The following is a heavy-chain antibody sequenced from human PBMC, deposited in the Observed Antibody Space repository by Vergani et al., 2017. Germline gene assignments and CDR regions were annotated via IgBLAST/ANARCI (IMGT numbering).Heavy chain of an antibody. V-gene: IGHV5-51*01. CDR3: ARLPYGDYDLVTFDY. CDR2: IYPGDSDT. J-gene: IGHJ4*02. CDR1: GYSFTSYW. Sequence: EVQLVQSGAEVKKPGESLKISCKGSGYSFTSYWIGWVRQMPGKGLEWMGIIYPGDSDTRYSPSFQGHVTISADKSISTAYLQWSSLKASDTAMYYCARLPYGDYDLVTFDYWGQGTLVTVSS. D-gene: IGHD4-17*01.